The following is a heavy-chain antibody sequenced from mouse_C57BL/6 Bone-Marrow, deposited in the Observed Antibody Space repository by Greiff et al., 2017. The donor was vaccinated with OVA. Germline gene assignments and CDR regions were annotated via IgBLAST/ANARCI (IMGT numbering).Heavy chain of an antibody. J-gene: IGHJ1*03. CDR3: ARRYYGSSYWYFDV. V-gene: IGHV1-55*01. CDR1: GYTFTSYW. Sequence: VQLQQPGAELVKPGASVKMSCKASGYTFTSYWMTWVKQRPGRGLEWIGDIYPGSGSTNYNEKFKSKATLTVDTSSSTAYMQLSSLTSEDSAVYYCARRYYGSSYWYFDVWGTGTTVTVSS. D-gene: IGHD1-1*01. CDR2: IYPGSGST.